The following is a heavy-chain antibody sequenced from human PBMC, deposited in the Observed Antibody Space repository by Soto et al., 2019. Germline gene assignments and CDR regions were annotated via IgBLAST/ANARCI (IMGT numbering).Heavy chain of an antibody. Sequence: KPSETLSLTCTVSGGSISSSSYYWGWIRQPPGKGLEWIGSIYYSGSTYYNPSLKSRVTISVDTSKNQFSLKLSSVTAADTAVYYCARRPNIVSSSYNWFDPWGQGTLVTVSS. CDR2: IYYSGST. CDR3: ARRPNIVSSSYNWFDP. CDR1: GGSISSSSYY. J-gene: IGHJ5*02. V-gene: IGHV4-39*01. D-gene: IGHD6-6*01.